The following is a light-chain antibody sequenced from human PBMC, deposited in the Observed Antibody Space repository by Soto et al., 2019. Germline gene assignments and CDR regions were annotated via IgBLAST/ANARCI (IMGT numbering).Light chain of an antibody. CDR2: GSS. J-gene: IGKJ3*01. CDR1: QSVTNSH. Sequence: EIVLTQSPGSLSLSPGERATLSCRASQSVTNSHLAWYQQKPGQAPRLLIYGSSRRAPGIPDRFSGSGFAKNFTLTISRLEPEDFAVYYCHYYGSSPRTFGPGTKVDIK. V-gene: IGKV3-20*01. CDR3: HYYGSSPRT.